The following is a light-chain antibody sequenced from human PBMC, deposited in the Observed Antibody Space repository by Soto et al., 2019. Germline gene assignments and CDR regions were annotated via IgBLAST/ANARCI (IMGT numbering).Light chain of an antibody. Sequence: QSALTQPASVSESPGQSITISCTGTSSDVGSYNLVSWYQQHPGKAPKLMIYEVSKRPSGVSNRFSGSKSGNTASLTISGLQAEDEADYYCCSYAGSSTSWVFGGGTKVTVL. CDR2: EVS. J-gene: IGLJ3*02. CDR3: CSYAGSSTSWV. V-gene: IGLV2-23*02. CDR1: SSDVGSYNL.